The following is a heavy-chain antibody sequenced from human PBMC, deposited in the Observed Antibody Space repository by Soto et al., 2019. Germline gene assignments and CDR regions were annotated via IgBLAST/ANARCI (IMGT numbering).Heavy chain of an antibody. D-gene: IGHD2-2*01. CDR1: GFTFSEYS. J-gene: IGHJ3*02. Sequence: EVQVVESGGGLLKPGGSLRLSCAASGFTFSEYSFLWVRQAPGKGLEWLSFIANGDNHIFYSDSVKGRFTISRDNAKNSVYLQLNSLRADDSAVYYCARENGHCTDACNRGAFDIWGQGTMVTVSS. V-gene: IGHV3-21*01. CDR3: ARENGHCTDACNRGAFDI. CDR2: IANGDNHI.